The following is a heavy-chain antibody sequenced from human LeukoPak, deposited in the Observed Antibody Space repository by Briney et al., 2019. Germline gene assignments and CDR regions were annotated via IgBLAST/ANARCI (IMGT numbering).Heavy chain of an antibody. CDR3: AKAPPPYCSGGSCFDAFDI. CDR1: GFTFSSYG. V-gene: IGHV3-30*02. D-gene: IGHD2-15*01. CDR2: IRYDGSII. Sequence: GGSLRLSCAASGFTFSSYGMHWVRQAPGKGLEWVTFIRYDGSIIYYADSVKGRFTISRDNSKNTLYLQMNSLKAEDTAVYYCAKAPPPYCSGGSCFDAFDIWGQGTLVTVSS. J-gene: IGHJ3*02.